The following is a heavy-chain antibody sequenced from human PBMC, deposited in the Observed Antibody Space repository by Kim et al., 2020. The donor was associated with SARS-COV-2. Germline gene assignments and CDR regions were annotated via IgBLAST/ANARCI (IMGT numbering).Heavy chain of an antibody. Sequence: GESLKISCKGSGYSFTSYWIGWVRQMPGKGLEWMGIIYPGDSDTRYSPSFQGQVTISADKSISTAYLQWSSLKASDTAMYYCARHLGSSSWYSRADYWGQGTLVTVSS. CDR2: IYPGDSDT. V-gene: IGHV5-51*01. D-gene: IGHD6-13*01. J-gene: IGHJ4*02. CDR1: GYSFTSYW. CDR3: ARHLGSSSWYSRADY.